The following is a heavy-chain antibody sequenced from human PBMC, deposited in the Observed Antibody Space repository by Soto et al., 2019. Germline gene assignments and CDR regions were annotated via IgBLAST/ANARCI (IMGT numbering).Heavy chain of an antibody. V-gene: IGHV1-58*02. CDR1: GFTFTSSA. CDR3: ARHVYSNYYYGMDV. J-gene: IGHJ6*02. Sequence: SVKVSCKASGFTFTSSAMQWVRQARGQRLEWIGWIVVGSGNTNYAQKFQERVTISADKSISTAYLQWSSLKASDTAMYYCARHVYSNYYYGMDVWGQGTTVTVSS. D-gene: IGHD4-4*01. CDR2: IVVGSGNT.